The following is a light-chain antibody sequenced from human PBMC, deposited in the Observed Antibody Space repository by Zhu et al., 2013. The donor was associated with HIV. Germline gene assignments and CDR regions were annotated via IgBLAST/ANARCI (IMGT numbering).Light chain of an antibody. V-gene: IGKV3-11*01. CDR2: YAS. CDR3: QHSTNWPLT. J-gene: IGKJ4*01. Sequence: EIVLTQSPATLSLSPGERATLSCRASESVRNHLIWYQLKPGQAPRLLIYYASNRATGIPARFSGSGFGTDFTLTISSLEPEDFAVYYCQHSTNWPLTFGGGTEVEI. CDR1: ESVRNH.